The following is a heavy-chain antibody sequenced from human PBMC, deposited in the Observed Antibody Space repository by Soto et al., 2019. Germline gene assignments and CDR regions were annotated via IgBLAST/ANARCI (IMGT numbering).Heavy chain of an antibody. CDR1: GFTVSSHY. J-gene: IGHJ6*03. CDR2: IYSGGST. Sequence: GGSLRLSCAASGFTVSSHYMSWVRQAPGKGLEWVSVIYSGGSTYYADSVKGRFTISRHNSKNTLYLQMNSLRAEDTAVYYCAGCIAARRCSSYYYYMDVWGKGTTVTVSS. CDR3: AGCIAARRCSSYYYYMDV. D-gene: IGHD6-6*01. V-gene: IGHV3-53*04.